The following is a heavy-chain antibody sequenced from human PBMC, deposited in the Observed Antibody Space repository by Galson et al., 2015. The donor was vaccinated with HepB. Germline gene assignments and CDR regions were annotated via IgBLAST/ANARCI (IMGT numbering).Heavy chain of an antibody. D-gene: IGHD4-23*01. CDR3: AKVVYRGYYSYYYGMDV. V-gene: IGHV3-30*18. Sequence: SLRLSCAASGFTSSSYGMHWVRQAPGKGLEWVAVISYDGSNKYYADSVKGRFTISRDNSKNTLYLQMNSLRAEDTAVYYCAKVVYRGYYSYYYGMDVWGQGTTVTVSS. J-gene: IGHJ6*02. CDR2: ISYDGSNK. CDR1: GFTSSSYG.